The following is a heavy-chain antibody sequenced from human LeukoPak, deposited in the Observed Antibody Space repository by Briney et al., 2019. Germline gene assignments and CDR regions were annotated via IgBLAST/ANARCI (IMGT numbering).Heavy chain of an antibody. D-gene: IGHD6-19*01. Sequence: ASVKVSCKASGYTFTGYYIHWVRQAPGQGLEWMGWINPTSFGTKYEQKFQGRVTMTRDTSISADYMELSDLRSDDTAVYYCARFRGSGWYSFDLWGQGTLVTVSS. CDR3: ARFRGSGWYSFDL. CDR1: GYTFTGYY. V-gene: IGHV1-2*02. CDR2: INPTSFGT. J-gene: IGHJ5*02.